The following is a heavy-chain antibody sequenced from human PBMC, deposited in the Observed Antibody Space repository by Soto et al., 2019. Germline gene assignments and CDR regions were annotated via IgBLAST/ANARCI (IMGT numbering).Heavy chain of an antibody. CDR1: GGTFSSYA. CDR2: IIPIFGTA. D-gene: IGHD3-22*01. CDR3: ASRPYSYDSSGYYRTYYFDY. Sequence: QVQLVQSGAEVKKPGSSVKVSCKASGGTFSSYAISWVRQAPGQGLEWMGGIIPIFGTANYAQKFQGRVTITADKSTSTAYMELSSLRSEDTAVYYCASRPYSYDSSGYYRTYYFDYWGQGTLVTVSS. J-gene: IGHJ4*02. V-gene: IGHV1-69*06.